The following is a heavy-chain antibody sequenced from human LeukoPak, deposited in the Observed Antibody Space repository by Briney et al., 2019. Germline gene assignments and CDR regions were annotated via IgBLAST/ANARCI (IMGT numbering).Heavy chain of an antibody. CDR2: IYYSGST. V-gene: IGHV4-59*01. CDR3: ARGLQWLVEGWFDP. CDR1: GGSISSYY. J-gene: IGHJ5*02. Sequence: PSETLSLTCTVSGGSISSYYWSWIRQPPGKGLEWIGYIYYSGSTNYNPSLKSRVTISLDTSKNQFSLKVSSVTAADTAVYYCARGLQWLVEGWFDPWGQGTLVTVPS. D-gene: IGHD6-19*01.